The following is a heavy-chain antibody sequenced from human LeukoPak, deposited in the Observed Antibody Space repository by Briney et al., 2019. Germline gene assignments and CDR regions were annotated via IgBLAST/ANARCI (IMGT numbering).Heavy chain of an antibody. V-gene: IGHV3-7*03. CDR1: EFTFSSHA. D-gene: IGHD2-15*01. Sequence: PGGSLRLSCVASEFTFSSHAMNWVRQAPGKGLEWVANIKQDGSEKYYVGSVKGRFTISRNNAKNSLYLQMNGLRAEDTAVYYCARDHGRYCSGGSCYFGGFFEYWGQGTLGTVSS. CDR3: ARDHGRYCSGGSCYFGGFFEY. J-gene: IGHJ4*02. CDR2: IKQDGSEK.